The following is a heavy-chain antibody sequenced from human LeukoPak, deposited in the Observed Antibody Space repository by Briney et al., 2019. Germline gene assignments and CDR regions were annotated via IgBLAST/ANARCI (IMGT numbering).Heavy chain of an antibody. D-gene: IGHD2-2*02. J-gene: IGHJ4*02. CDR1: GYTFTSYY. CDR3: ARSAGYCSSTSCYSSDY. Sequence: ASVKVSCKASGYTFTSYYMHWVRQAPGQGLEWMGIINPSGGSTSYAQKFQGRVTMTRDTSTSTVYMALSRLRSEDTAVYYCARSAGYCSSTSCYSSDYWGQGTLVTVSS. CDR2: INPSGGST. V-gene: IGHV1-46*01.